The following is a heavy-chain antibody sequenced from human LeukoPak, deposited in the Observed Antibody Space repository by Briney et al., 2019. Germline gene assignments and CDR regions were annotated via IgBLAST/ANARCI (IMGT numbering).Heavy chain of an antibody. D-gene: IGHD3-10*01. CDR3: ARGTMVRGVRDY. CDR1: GYTLTELS. Sequence: ASVKVSCKVSGYTLTELSMHWVRQAPGKGLEWMGGFDPEDGETIYAQKFQGRVTLTEDTSTDTAYMELSSLRSEDTAVCYCARGTMVRGVRDYWGQGTLVTVSS. CDR2: FDPEDGET. J-gene: IGHJ4*02. V-gene: IGHV1-24*01.